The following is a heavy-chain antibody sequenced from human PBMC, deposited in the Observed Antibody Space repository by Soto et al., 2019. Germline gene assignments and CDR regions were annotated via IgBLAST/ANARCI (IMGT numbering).Heavy chain of an antibody. D-gene: IGHD3-10*01. CDR1: GFRFNTNW. J-gene: IGHJ4*02. Sequence: EVQLVESGGGLVQPGGSLRLSCAASGFRFNTNWMSWVHQAPGKGLEWVANIKHDGSERNHVDSVRGRFTISIDNAKSSLYLQMNSLRLEDTAVYYCARELSWSGRDYWGQGTLVIVSP. CDR2: IKHDGSER. CDR3: ARELSWSGRDY. V-gene: IGHV3-7*01.